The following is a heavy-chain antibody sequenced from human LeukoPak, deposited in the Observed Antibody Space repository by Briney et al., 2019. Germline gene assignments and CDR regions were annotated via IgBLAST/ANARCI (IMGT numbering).Heavy chain of an antibody. J-gene: IGHJ4*02. V-gene: IGHV3-21*01. CDR2: ISSSSSYI. Sequence: PGGSLRLSCAASGFTFSSYSMNWVRQAPGKGLEWVSSISSSSSYIYYADSVKGRFTISRDNAKNSLYLQMNSLRAEDTAVYYCARDSRIFGVVIPYYFDYWGQGTLVTVSS. CDR3: ARDSRIFGVVIPYYFDY. D-gene: IGHD3-3*01. CDR1: GFTFSSYS.